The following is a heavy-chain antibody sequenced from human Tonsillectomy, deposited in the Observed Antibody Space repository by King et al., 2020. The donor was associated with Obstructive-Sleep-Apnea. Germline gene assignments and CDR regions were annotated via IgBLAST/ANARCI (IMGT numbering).Heavy chain of an antibody. Sequence: QMPLQESGPGLVKPSETLSLTCTVSGGSISSYCWSWIRQPPGKGLEWIGYIYYSGSTNYNPSLKSRVTISVDTSKNQFSLKLSSVTAADTAVYYCARHGRVVTAIRGAFDYWGQGTLVTVSS. CDR1: GGSISSYC. CDR3: ARHGRVVTAIRGAFDY. J-gene: IGHJ4*02. V-gene: IGHV4-59*08. D-gene: IGHD2-21*02. CDR2: IYYSGST.